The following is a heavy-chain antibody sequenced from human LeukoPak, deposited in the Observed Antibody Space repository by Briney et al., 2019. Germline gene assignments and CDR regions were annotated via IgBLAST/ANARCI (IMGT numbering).Heavy chain of an antibody. J-gene: IGHJ5*02. CDR2: IYHSGST. V-gene: IGHV4-38-2*02. D-gene: IGHD2-15*01. CDR3: ARVGLLQTPDP. Sequence: SPSETLSRTCTVSGYSISSGYYWGWIRQPPGKGLEWIGSIYHSGSTYYNPSLKSRVTISVDTSKNQFSLKLSSVTAADTAVYYCARVGLLQTPDPWGQGTLVTVSS. CDR1: GYSISSGYY.